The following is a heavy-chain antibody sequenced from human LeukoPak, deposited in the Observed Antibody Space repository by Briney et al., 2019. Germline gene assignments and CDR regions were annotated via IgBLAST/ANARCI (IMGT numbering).Heavy chain of an antibody. V-gene: IGHV3-21*01. CDR3: ARERSAAGTPFEDY. CDR1: GFTFSSYS. J-gene: IGHJ4*02. CDR2: ISSSSSYI. D-gene: IGHD6-13*01. Sequence: GGSLRLSCAASGFTFSSYSMNWVRQAPGKGLEWVSSISSSSSYIYYADSVKGRFTISRDNAKNSLYLQVNSLRAEDTAVYYCARERSAAGTPFEDYWGQGTLVTVSS.